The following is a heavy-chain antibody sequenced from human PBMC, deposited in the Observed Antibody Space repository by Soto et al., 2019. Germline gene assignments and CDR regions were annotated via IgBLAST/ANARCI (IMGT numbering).Heavy chain of an antibody. J-gene: IGHJ6*02. Sequence: SETLSLTCTVSGGSISSGGYYWSWIRQHPGKGLEWIGYIYYSGSTYYNPSLKSRVTISVDTSKNQFSLNLWSVTAADTAVYYCARVDRYYYYGMDVWGQGTTVTVSS. CDR3: ARVDRYYYYGMDV. V-gene: IGHV4-31*03. CDR1: GGSISSGGYY. CDR2: IYYSGST.